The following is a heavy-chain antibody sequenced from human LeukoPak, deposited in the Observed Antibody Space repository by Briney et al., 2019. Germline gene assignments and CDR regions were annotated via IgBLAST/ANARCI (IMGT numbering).Heavy chain of an antibody. D-gene: IGHD3-10*01. J-gene: IGHJ4*02. V-gene: IGHV4-59*01. Sequence: PSETLSLTCTVFGGSFSSYYWIWIRQPPGKGLEWIGLIYSSGSIRYNPSLKSRVTISVDTSKNQFSLKLSSVTAADTAVYYCARVTFYYGSGRYYFDHWGQGTLVTVSS. CDR1: GGSFSSYY. CDR3: ARVTFYYGSGRYYFDH. CDR2: IYSSGSI.